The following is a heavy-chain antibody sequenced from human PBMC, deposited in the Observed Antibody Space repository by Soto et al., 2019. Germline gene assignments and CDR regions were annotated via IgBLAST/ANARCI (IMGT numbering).Heavy chain of an antibody. CDR2: INPNSGDA. D-gene: IGHD6-19*01. V-gene: IGHV1-2*04. CDR3: ATSRISIAVAGEAEYGFGYG. J-gene: IGHJ6*01. Sequence: VRQAPGQGLEWMGWINPNSGDANYTQNFQGWVTMTRDTSISTAYMELSRLRSDDTAVYYCATSRISIAVAGEAEYGFGYG.